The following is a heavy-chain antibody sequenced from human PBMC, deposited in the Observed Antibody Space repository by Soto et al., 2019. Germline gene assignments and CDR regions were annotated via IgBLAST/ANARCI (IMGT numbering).Heavy chain of an antibody. CDR2: IKPNSGGT. Sequence: ASVKASFKASGYSFSGDYMNWVRQAPGQGLEWMGWIKPNSGGTDYAQKFQGRVTMTRDTSISTAYMELRGLRYDDTAVYYCARTRVFIPRLTSNCFDPWGQGTLLTVSS. CDR1: GYSFSGDY. D-gene: IGHD2-21*01. CDR3: ARTRVFIPRLTSNCFDP. J-gene: IGHJ5*02. V-gene: IGHV1-2*02.